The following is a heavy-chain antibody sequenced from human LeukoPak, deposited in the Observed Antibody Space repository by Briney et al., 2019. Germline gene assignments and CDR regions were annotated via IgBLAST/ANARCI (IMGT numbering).Heavy chain of an antibody. J-gene: IGHJ5*01. CDR1: GFTFNNYA. CDR2: ISASGGTT. D-gene: IGHD2-2*01. Sequence: GGSLRLSCAASGFTFNNYAMSWVRQAPGKGLEWVSAISASGGTTYYADSVKGRFTISRDNSENTLFLQMNSLRAEDTALYYCAKEPREYCSSTSCPNWFDSWGQGTLVTVSS. V-gene: IGHV3-23*01. CDR3: AKEPREYCSSTSCPNWFDS.